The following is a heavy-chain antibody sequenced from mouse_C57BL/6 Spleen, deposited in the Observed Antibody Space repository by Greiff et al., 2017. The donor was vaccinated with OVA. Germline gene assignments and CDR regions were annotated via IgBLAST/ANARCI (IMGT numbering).Heavy chain of an antibody. D-gene: IGHD1-3*01. J-gene: IGHJ3*01. Sequence: EVQLVESGGGLVQPKGSLKLSCAASGFSFNTYAMNWVRQAPGKGLEWVARIRRKSNNYATYYADSVKDRFTISRDNPESRLYLQMNNLKAEDTSMYYCVRDNSFAYWGQGTLVTVSA. V-gene: IGHV10-1*01. CDR2: IRRKSNNYAT. CDR3: VRDNSFAY. CDR1: GFSFNTYA.